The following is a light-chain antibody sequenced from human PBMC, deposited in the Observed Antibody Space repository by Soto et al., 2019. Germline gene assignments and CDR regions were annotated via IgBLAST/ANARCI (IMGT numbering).Light chain of an antibody. J-gene: IGKJ2*02. CDR1: QSVSSSY. CDR3: QQYGSSRT. Sequence: EIVLTQSPGTLSLSPGERATLSCRASQSVSSSYLAWYQQKPGQAPRLLIYGASSRATGIPDRFSGSGSGTDLTLTISRLEPEDIAVYYCQQYGSSRTFG. CDR2: GAS. V-gene: IGKV3-20*01.